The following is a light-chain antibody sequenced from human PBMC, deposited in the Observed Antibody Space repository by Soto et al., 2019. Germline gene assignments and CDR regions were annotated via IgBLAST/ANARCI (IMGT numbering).Light chain of an antibody. CDR1: QSLLHGNAYNF. CDR2: LGS. Sequence: DIVMTQSPLSLPVTPGEPASISCRSSQSLLHGNAYNFLDWYLQKPGQSPQLLIYLGSNRASGVPDRFSGSGSGTDFTLKISRVEAEDVGVYYCMQALQTPVTFGQGTKVEIK. CDR3: MQALQTPVT. V-gene: IGKV2-28*01. J-gene: IGKJ1*01.